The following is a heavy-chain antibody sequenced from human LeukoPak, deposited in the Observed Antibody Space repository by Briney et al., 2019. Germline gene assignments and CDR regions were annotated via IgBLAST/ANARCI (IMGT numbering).Heavy chain of an antibody. CDR2: MNPNNAKT. D-gene: IGHD2-21*01. CDR1: GYTFTSYD. CDR3: PRLWPSNTGNDY. Sequence: ASVKVSCKASGYTFTSYDINWVRQATGQGLEWMGWMNPNNAKTVYAQKFQGRVTMTRNTSISTAYMELSGLRSEDTDVYYCPRLWPSNTGNDYWGQGTLVTVSS. V-gene: IGHV1-8*01. J-gene: IGHJ4*02.